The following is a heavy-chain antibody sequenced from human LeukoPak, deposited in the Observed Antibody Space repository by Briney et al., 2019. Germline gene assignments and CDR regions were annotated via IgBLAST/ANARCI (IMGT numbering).Heavy chain of an antibody. CDR3: AREGDGYKILPFDY. D-gene: IGHD5-24*01. J-gene: IGHJ4*02. CDR1: GYTFTGYY. CDR2: INPNSGGT. V-gene: IGHV1-2*06. Sequence: AASVKVSCKASGYTFTGYYMHWGRQAPGQGLEWMGRINPNSGGTNYAQEFRGRVTMTRDTSISTAYMELSRLRSDDTAVYYCAREGDGYKILPFDYWGQGTLVTVSS.